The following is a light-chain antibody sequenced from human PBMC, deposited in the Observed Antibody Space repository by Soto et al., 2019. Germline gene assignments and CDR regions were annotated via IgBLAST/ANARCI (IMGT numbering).Light chain of an antibody. CDR2: GAS. J-gene: IGKJ4*01. CDR1: EAINNNF. Sequence: EIVLTQSPGALSVAPGETVSLSCRASEAINNNFVAWYQQRPGQVPRLLMYGASIRVSGVPDRISGRRSGTGFILNIARVEPEDSAVYFCQQYQLSPLPFGGGTQV. V-gene: IGKV3-20*01. CDR3: QQYQLSPLP.